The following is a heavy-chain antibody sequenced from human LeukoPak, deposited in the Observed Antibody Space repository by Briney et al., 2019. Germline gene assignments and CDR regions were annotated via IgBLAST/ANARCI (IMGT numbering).Heavy chain of an antibody. Sequence: GGSLRLSCAASGFTFSSYAMSWVRQVPGKGLEWVSAISGSGGSTYYADSVKGRFTISRDNSKNTLYLQMNSLRAEDTAVYYCAKEPLLVGAKVGGFDYWGQGTLVTVSS. CDR1: GFTFSSYA. CDR2: ISGSGGST. D-gene: IGHD1-26*01. J-gene: IGHJ4*02. V-gene: IGHV3-23*01. CDR3: AKEPLLVGAKVGGFDY.